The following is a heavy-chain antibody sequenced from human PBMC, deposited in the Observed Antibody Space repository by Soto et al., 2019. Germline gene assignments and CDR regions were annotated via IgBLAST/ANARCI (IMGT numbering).Heavy chain of an antibody. Sequence: ASVKVSCKASGYTFTSYAMHWVRQAPGQRFEWMGWINAGNGNTKYSQKFQGRVTITRDTSASTAYMELRSLRSEDTAVYYCASSYCISTSCPPYYGMDVWGQGTTVTVSS. V-gene: IGHV1-3*01. CDR2: INAGNGNT. D-gene: IGHD2-2*01. CDR3: ASSYCISTSCPPYYGMDV. J-gene: IGHJ6*02. CDR1: GYTFTSYA.